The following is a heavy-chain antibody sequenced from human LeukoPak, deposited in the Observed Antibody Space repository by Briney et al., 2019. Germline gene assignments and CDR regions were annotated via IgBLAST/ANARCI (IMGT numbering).Heavy chain of an antibody. CDR2: IYSSGTT. CDR1: GGSISSGSYY. V-gene: IGHV4-61*02. Sequence: SETLSLTCTVSGGSISSGSYYWSWIRQPAGKGLEWIGRIYSSGTTNYNPSLKSRVTISVDMSKNQFSLKLISVTAADTAVYYCARDTSGYGDFEYWGQGTLVTVSS. CDR3: ARDTSGYGDFEY. D-gene: IGHD5-12*01. J-gene: IGHJ4*02.